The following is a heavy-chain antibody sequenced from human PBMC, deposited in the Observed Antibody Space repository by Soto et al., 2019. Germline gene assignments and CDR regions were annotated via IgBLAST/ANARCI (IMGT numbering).Heavy chain of an antibody. D-gene: IGHD6-13*01. J-gene: IGHJ4*02. V-gene: IGHV3-21*01. Sequence: PGGSLRLSCAASGFTFSSYSMNWVRQAPGKGLEWVSSISSSSSYIYYADSVRGRFTISRDNAKNSLSLQMNSLRGEDTATYYCAAASRVLEDHRGQGIQVTVSS. CDR3: AAASRVLEDH. CDR2: ISSSSSYI. CDR1: GFTFSSYS.